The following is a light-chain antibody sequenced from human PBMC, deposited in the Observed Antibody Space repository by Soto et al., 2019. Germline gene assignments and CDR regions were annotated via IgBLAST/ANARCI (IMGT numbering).Light chain of an antibody. V-gene: IGKV1-9*01. Sequence: DIQLTQSPSFLSASVGDRVTITFRASQGISSYLAWYQQKPGKAPKLLIYGASTLQSGVPSSFSGSGSGTEFTLTISSLQPEDSATYYCQQLNSYPRTFGQGTKVDIK. CDR1: QGISSY. J-gene: IGKJ1*01. CDR3: QQLNSYPRT. CDR2: GAS.